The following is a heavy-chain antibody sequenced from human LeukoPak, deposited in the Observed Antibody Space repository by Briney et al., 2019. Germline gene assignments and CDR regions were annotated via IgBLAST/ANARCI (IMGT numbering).Heavy chain of an antibody. CDR3: ARGISCTNGVCYTGFDY. J-gene: IGHJ4*02. CDR2: INHSGST. CDR1: GGSLSGYY. V-gene: IGHV4-34*01. Sequence: SETLSLTCAVYGGSLSGYYWSWIRQPPGKGLEWIGEINHSGSTNYNPSLKSRVTISVDTSKNQFSLKLSSVTAADTAVYYCARGISCTNGVCYTGFDYWGQGTLVTVSS. D-gene: IGHD2-8*01.